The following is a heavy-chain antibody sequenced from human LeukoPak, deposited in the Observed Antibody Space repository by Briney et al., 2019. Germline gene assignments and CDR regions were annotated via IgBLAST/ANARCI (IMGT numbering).Heavy chain of an antibody. CDR2: IYYSGST. D-gene: IGHD1-26*01. CDR1: GGSISSYY. CDR3: ATARSRGSYRRFDC. J-gene: IGHJ4*02. V-gene: IGHV4-59*01. Sequence: SETLSLTCTVSGGSISSYYWSWIRQPPGKGLEWIGYIYYSGSTNYNPSLKSRATISVDTSKNQFSLKLSSVTAADTAVYYCATARSRGSYRRFDCWGQGTLVTVSS.